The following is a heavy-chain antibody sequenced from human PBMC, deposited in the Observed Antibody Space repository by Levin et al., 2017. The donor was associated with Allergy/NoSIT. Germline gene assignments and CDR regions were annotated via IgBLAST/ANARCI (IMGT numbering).Heavy chain of an antibody. CDR1: GFSFSSYV. CDR2: ISGSGGST. D-gene: IGHD2-15*01. V-gene: IGHV3-23*01. J-gene: IGHJ5*02. Sequence: GESLKISCAASGFSFSSYVMIWVRQAPGKGLEWVSVISGSGGSTYYADSVKGRFTISRDNSKNTLYLQMNSLRAEDTAVYYCAKSGGEFDLWGQGTLVTVSS. CDR3: AKSGGEFDL.